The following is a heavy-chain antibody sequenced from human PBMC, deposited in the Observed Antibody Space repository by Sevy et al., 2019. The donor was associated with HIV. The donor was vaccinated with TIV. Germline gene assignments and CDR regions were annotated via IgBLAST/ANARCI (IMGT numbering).Heavy chain of an antibody. V-gene: IGHV3-30*18. CDR2: ISYDGSNK. CDR1: GFTVSSNY. J-gene: IGHJ6*02. D-gene: IGHD5-12*01. CDR3: AKEGYDLDQSTTISGYYYYGMDV. Sequence: GGSLRLSCAASGFTVSSNYMSWVRQAPGKGLEWVAVISYDGSNKYYADSVKGRFTISRDNSKNTLYLQMNSLRAEDTAVYYCAKEGYDLDQSTTISGYYYYGMDVWGQGTTVTVSS.